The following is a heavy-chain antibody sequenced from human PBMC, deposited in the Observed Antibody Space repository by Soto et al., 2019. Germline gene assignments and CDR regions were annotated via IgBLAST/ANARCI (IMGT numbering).Heavy chain of an antibody. CDR3: AREGTDYYGSGSYYDY. V-gene: IGHV1-69*08. Sequence: QVQLVQSGAEVKKPGSSVKVSCKSSGGTFSSYTISWVRQAPGLGLEWMGRIIPILGIANYAQKFQGRVTITADKSTSTAYMELSSLRSEDTAVYYCAREGTDYYGSGSYYDYWGQGTLVTVSS. D-gene: IGHD3-10*01. J-gene: IGHJ4*02. CDR2: IIPILGIA. CDR1: GGTFSSYT.